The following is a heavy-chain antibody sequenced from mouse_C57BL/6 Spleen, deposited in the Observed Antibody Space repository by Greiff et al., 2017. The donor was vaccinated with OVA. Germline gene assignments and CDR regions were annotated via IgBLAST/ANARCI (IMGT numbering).Heavy chain of an antibody. J-gene: IGHJ3*01. CDR2: INPNNGGT. CDR1: GYTFTDYY. CDR3: ARRPREAWFAY. Sequence: EVQLQQSGPELVKPGASVKISCKASGYTFTDYYMNWVKQSHGKSLEWIGDINPNNGGTSYNQKFKGKATLTVDKSSSTAYMELRSLTSEDSAVYYCARRPREAWFAYWGQGTLVTVSA. V-gene: IGHV1-26*01.